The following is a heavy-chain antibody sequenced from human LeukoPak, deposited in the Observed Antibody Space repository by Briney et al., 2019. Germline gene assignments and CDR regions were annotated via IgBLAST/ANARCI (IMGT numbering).Heavy chain of an antibody. D-gene: IGHD3-9*01. J-gene: IGHJ6*02. V-gene: IGHV1-18*01. CDR3: ARESPLDILTGYSPYGMDG. CDR1: GYTFTSYG. CDR2: ISAYNGNT. Sequence: ASVKVSCKASGYTFTSYGISWVRQAPGQGLEWMGWISAYNGNTNYAQKLQGRVTMTTDTSTSTAYMELRSLRSDDTAVYYCARESPLDILTGYSPYGMDGWGQGTTVTVSS.